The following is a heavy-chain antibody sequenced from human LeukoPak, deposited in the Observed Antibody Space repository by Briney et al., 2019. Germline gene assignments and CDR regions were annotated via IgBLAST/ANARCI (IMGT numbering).Heavy chain of an antibody. V-gene: IGHV4-4*07. CDR2: IYPSGST. CDR1: AESMRSYW. CDR3: ARAPAATGTDYFDY. J-gene: IGHJ4*02. Sequence: SETLSLTCTVSAESMRSYWWSWIRQPAGKGLEYIGRIYPSGSTNYNPSLMSRVTMSVDLSKNQFSLKLSSVTAADTAVYYCARAPAATGTDYFDYWGQGTLVTVSS. D-gene: IGHD6-13*01.